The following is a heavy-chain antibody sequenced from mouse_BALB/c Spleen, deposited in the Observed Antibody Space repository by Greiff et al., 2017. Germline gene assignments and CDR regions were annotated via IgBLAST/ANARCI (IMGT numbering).Heavy chain of an antibody. Sequence: EVKLVESGGGLVKPGGSLKFSCAASGFTFSDYYMYWVRQTPEKRLEWVATISDGGSYTYYPDSVKGRFTISRDNAKNNLYLQMSSLKSEDTAMYYCARDKVRRAYAMDYWGQGTSVTVSS. CDR2: ISDGGSYT. CDR1: GFTFSDYY. V-gene: IGHV5-4*02. CDR3: ARDKVRRAYAMDY. D-gene: IGHD1-3*01. J-gene: IGHJ4*01.